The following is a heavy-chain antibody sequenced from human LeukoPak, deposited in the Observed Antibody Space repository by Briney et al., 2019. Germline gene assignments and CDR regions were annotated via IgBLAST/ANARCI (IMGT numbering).Heavy chain of an antibody. CDR1: GYTFTSYA. CDR3: ARDRTLFDY. D-gene: IGHD1-7*01. Sequence: ASVKVSCKASGYTFTSYAINWVRQAAGQGLEWMGWINTNTGNPTFAQGFTGRFVFSLDTSVSTAYLQISSLKTEDTAVYYCARDRTLFDYWGQGTLVTVSS. CDR2: INTNTGNP. J-gene: IGHJ4*02. V-gene: IGHV7-4-1*02.